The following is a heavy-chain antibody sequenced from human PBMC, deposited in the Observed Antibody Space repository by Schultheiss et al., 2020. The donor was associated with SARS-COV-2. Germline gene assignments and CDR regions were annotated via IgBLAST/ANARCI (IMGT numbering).Heavy chain of an antibody. D-gene: IGHD3-10*01. J-gene: IGHJ4*02. CDR3: AKEWYYGSGSYYSLPGDY. CDR2: IKQDGSEK. CDR1: GFTFSSYW. Sequence: GGSLRLSCAASGFTFSSYWMSWVRQAPGKGLEWVANIKQDGSEKYYVDSVKGRFTISRDNAKNSLYLQMNSLRAEDTAVYYCAKEWYYGSGSYYSLPGDYWGQGTLVTVSS. V-gene: IGHV3-7*03.